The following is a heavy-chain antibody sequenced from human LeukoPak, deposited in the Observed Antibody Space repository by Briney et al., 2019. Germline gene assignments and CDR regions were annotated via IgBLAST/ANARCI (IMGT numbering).Heavy chain of an antibody. CDR1: GFTFTPNA. D-gene: IGHD3-3*01. J-gene: IGHJ4*02. CDR3: AKDLHNWSGIDY. Sequence: GGSLRLSCAASGFTFTPNAMNWLRQAPGKGLEWVTGLGGGGRYHYTDSVKGRFTISRDNSENTLYLQMSSLRAEDTAIYYCAKDLHNWSGIDYWGRGTLVTVSS. V-gene: IGHV3-23*01. CDR2: LGGGGRY.